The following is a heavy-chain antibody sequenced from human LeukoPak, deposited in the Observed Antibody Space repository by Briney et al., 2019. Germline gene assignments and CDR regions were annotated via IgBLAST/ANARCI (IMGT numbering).Heavy chain of an antibody. CDR3: ARIHSSGWGANWFDP. Sequence: KTSETLSLTCTVSGGSISSYYWSWIRQPPGKGLERIGYIYYSGSTNYNPSLKSRVTISVDASKNQFSLKLSSVTAADTAVYYCARIHSSGWGANWFDPWGQGTLVTVSS. J-gene: IGHJ5*02. CDR2: IYYSGST. V-gene: IGHV4-59*01. D-gene: IGHD6-19*01. CDR1: GGSISSYY.